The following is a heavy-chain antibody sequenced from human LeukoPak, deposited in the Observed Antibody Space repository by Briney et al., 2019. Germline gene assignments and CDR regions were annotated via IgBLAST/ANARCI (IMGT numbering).Heavy chain of an antibody. Sequence: GGSLRLSCAASGFTFSSYGMHWVRQAPGKGLEWVAVISYDGSNKYYADSVKGRFTISRDNSKNTLYLQMNSLRAEDTAVYYCAKDPISRYSSSWYGYYFDYWGQGTLVTVSS. D-gene: IGHD6-13*01. J-gene: IGHJ4*02. CDR3: AKDPISRYSSSWYGYYFDY. CDR2: ISYDGSNK. V-gene: IGHV3-30*18. CDR1: GFTFSSYG.